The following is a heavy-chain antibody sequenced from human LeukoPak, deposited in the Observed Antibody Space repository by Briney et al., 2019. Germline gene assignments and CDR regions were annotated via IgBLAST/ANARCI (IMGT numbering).Heavy chain of an antibody. V-gene: IGHV3-23*01. D-gene: IGHD3-10*01. CDR1: GFTFSSFA. CDR3: AKENYYGSGSLRYYYGMDV. J-gene: IGHJ6*02. CDR2: ISGIGGST. Sequence: GGSLRLSCAASGFTFSSFAMRWVRQAPGKGLEWGSVISGIGGSTYYADSVKGRFTISRDNSKNTLYMQMNSLRAEDTAVYYCAKENYYGSGSLRYYYGMDVWGQGTTVTVSS.